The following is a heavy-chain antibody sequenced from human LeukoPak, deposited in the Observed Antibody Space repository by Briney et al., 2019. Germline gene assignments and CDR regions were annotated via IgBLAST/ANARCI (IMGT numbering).Heavy chain of an antibody. V-gene: IGHV4-4*07. D-gene: IGHD4-17*01. Sequence: PSETLSLTCTVSGGSISSYYWSWIRQPAGKGLEWIGRIYTSGSTNYNPSLKSRVTISVDKSKNQFSLKLSSVTAADTAVYYCARDSLPGVTTPWSQGTLVTVSS. CDR3: ARDSLPGVTTP. CDR2: IYTSGST. J-gene: IGHJ5*02. CDR1: GGSISSYY.